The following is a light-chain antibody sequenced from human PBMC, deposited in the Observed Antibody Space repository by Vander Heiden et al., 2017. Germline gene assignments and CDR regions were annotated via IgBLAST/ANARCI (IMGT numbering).Light chain of an antibody. J-gene: IGKJ4*01. V-gene: IGKV1-5*03. CDR1: QSISSW. CDR3: QQHNSYSPLT. CDR2: KAS. Sequence: DIQMTQSPSTLSASVGDRVTITCRASQSISSWLAWYQQKPGKAPKLLIYKASSLESGVPSRFSGSGYGTEFTLTISSRQPDDFAAYYCQQHNSYSPLTFGGGTKVEIK.